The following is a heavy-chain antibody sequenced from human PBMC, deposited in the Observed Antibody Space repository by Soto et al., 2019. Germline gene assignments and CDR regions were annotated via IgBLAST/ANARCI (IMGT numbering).Heavy chain of an antibody. Sequence: GGSLRLSCAASGFTFSGSAVHWVRQSSGKGLEWVGHIRSRPNSYATAYTASGKGRFTVSRDDSKNTAYLQMDSLKVEDTAVYYCTILLRTVPYWGQGTLVTVSS. D-gene: IGHD2-15*01. CDR2: IRSRPNSYAT. CDR1: GFTFSGSA. V-gene: IGHV3-73*01. J-gene: IGHJ4*02. CDR3: TILLRTVPY.